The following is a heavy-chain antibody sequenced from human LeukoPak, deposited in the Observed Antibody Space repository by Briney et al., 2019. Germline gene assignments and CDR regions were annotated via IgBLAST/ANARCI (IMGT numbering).Heavy chain of an antibody. D-gene: IGHD3-22*01. CDR1: GYSFISYR. V-gene: IGHV5-51*03. CDR3: ARWYYSDSSGYSEMYYFDY. J-gene: IGHJ4*02. CDR2: IYPGDSDT. Sequence: PGESLTISCKGSGYSFISYRIGWVRQMPGKGLEWMGIIYPGDSDTRYSPSFQGQVTISADKSISTAYLQWSSLKASDTAMYYCARWYYSDSSGYSEMYYFDYWGQGTLVTVSS.